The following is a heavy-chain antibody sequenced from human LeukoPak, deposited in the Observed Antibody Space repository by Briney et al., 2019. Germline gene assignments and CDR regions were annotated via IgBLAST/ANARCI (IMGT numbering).Heavy chain of an antibody. CDR2: IYYSGST. CDR3: ARDGDGSGWSDY. D-gene: IGHD6-19*01. V-gene: IGHV4-59*01. J-gene: IGHJ4*02. CDR1: GGSISSYY. Sequence: SETLSLTCTGSGGSISSYYWSWLRQPPGKGLAWIGYIYYSGSTNYNPSLKSRVAISVDTSKNQFSLKLSSVTAADTAVYYCARDGDGSGWSDYWGQGTLVTVSS.